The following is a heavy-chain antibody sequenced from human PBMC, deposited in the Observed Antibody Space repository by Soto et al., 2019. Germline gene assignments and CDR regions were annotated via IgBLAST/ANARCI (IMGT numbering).Heavy chain of an antibody. V-gene: IGHV4-4*02. Sequence: QVQLQESGPGLVKPSGTLSLTCAVPGGSISSSNWWSWVRQPPGKGLEWIGEIYHSGSTNYNPSLKSRVTISVDKSKNQFSLKLSSVTAADTAVYYCARFILDHDPYYYYGMDVWGQGTTVTVSS. CDR3: ARFILDHDPYYYYGMDV. D-gene: IGHD1-1*01. CDR1: GGSISSSNW. CDR2: IYHSGST. J-gene: IGHJ6*02.